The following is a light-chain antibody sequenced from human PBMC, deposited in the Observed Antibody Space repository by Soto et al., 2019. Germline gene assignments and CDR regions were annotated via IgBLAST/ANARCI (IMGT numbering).Light chain of an antibody. J-gene: IGKJ2*01. Sequence: EIVLTQSPGTLSLSPGESATLSCRASQSVSSSQVAWYQHKPGQAPRLLIYGASSRATGIPDRFSGVGSETDFTLNISRLEPEDFAVYYCQQYDTSPHTFGQGTKLEIK. CDR1: QSVSSSQ. V-gene: IGKV3-20*01. CDR3: QQYDTSPHT. CDR2: GAS.